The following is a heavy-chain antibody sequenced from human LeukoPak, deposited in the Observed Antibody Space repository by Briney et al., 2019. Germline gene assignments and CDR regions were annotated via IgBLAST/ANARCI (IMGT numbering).Heavy chain of an antibody. CDR2: INTDGSST. CDR1: GFTFSSYW. J-gene: IGHJ6*03. Sequence: GGSLRLSCAASGFTFSSYWMHWVRQAPGKGLVWVSRINTDGSSTSYADSVKGRFTISRDNAKNTLYLQMNSLRAEDTAVYYCTRAGYYYYYMDVWGKGTTVTVSS. CDR3: TRAGYYYYYMDV. V-gene: IGHV3-74*01.